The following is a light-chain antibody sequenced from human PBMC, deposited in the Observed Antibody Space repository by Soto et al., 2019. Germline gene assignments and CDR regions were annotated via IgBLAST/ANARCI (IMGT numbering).Light chain of an antibody. CDR1: SSDVGGYNY. CDR2: EVT. V-gene: IGLV2-8*01. J-gene: IGLJ2*01. Sequence: QSALTQPPSASGSLGQSVTISCTGTSSDVGGYNYVSWYQQHPGKAPKLMIFEVTQRPSGVPDRFSGSKSGNTASLTVSGLQAEDEADYYCSSYAATNPLVVFGGGTKLTVL. CDR3: SSYAATNPLVV.